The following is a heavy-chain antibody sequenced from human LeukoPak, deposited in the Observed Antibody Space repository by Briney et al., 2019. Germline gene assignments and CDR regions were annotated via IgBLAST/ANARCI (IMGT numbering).Heavy chain of an antibody. D-gene: IGHD3-3*01. Sequence: GGTLRLSCAASGFTFSSYAMHWVRQAPGKGLEWVAVISYDGSNKYYADSVKGRFTISRDNSKNTLYLQMNSLRAEDTAVYYCARVSEVPGGYWGQGTLVTVSS. V-gene: IGHV3-30*04. CDR1: GFTFSSYA. CDR2: ISYDGSNK. J-gene: IGHJ4*02. CDR3: ARVSEVPGGY.